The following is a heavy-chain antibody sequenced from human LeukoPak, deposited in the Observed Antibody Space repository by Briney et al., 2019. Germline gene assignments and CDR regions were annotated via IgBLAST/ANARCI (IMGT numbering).Heavy chain of an antibody. J-gene: IGHJ5*02. CDR2: IYTSGST. Sequence: PSETLSLTCTVSGGSISSYYWSWIRQPAGKGLEWIGRIYTSGSTNYNPSLKSRVTISVDKSKNQFSLKLSSVTAADTAVYYCARGGSYGGWFDPWGQGTLVTVSS. V-gene: IGHV4-4*07. CDR3: ARGGSYGGWFDP. D-gene: IGHD6-6*01. CDR1: GGSISSYY.